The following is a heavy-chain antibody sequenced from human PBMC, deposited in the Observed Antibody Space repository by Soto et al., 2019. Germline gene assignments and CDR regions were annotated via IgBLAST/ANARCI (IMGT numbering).Heavy chain of an antibody. D-gene: IGHD5-12*01. Sequence: EVQLVESGGGLVKPGGSLRLSCAASGFTFSSYSMNWVRQAPGKGLEWVSSISSSSSYIYYADSVKGRFTISRDNAKNSMYMQLNSLRAEDTAVYDCARSVKSGYDKYFYYYGMDVWGQGTTVTVSS. J-gene: IGHJ6*02. CDR2: ISSSSSYI. CDR3: ARSVKSGYDKYFYYYGMDV. V-gene: IGHV3-21*01. CDR1: GFTFSSYS.